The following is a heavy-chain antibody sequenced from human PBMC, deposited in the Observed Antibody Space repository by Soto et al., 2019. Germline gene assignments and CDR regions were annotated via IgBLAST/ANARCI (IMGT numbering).Heavy chain of an antibody. CDR3: AITAMVRDDAFDI. D-gene: IGHD5-18*01. CDR2: INAGNGNT. V-gene: IGHV1-3*01. Sequence: ASVKGSCKGSGYTFTGYAMHWVRQAPGQRLEWMGWINAGNGNTKYSQKFQGRVTITRDTSASTAYMELSSLRSEDTAVYYCAITAMVRDDAFDIWGQGTMVTVSS. CDR1: GYTFTGYA. J-gene: IGHJ3*02.